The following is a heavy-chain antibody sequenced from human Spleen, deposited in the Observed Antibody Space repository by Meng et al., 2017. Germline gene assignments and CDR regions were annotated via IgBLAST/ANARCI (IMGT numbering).Heavy chain of an antibody. CDR3: AKHPY. V-gene: IGHV3-21*04. CDR2: ISTSSSDI. J-gene: IGHJ4*02. Sequence: LSLTCAASGFTFSSYSMNWVRQAPGKGLEWVSSISTSSSDIYYADSVKGRFTISRDNAKNSLYLQVSSLRAEDTAVYYCAKHPYWGQGTLVTVSS. CDR1: GFTFSSYS.